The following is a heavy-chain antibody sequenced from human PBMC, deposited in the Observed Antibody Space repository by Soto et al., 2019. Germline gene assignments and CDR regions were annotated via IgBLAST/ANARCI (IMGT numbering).Heavy chain of an antibody. V-gene: IGHV3-53*01. CDR2: IYSGGST. J-gene: IGHJ1*01. D-gene: IGHD3-22*01. Sequence: EVQLVESGGGLIQPGGSLRLSCAASGFTVSSNYMSWVRQSPGKGLEWVSVIYSGGSTYYADSVKGQFTISRDNSKHTLYLQMKSLRAEDTAVYYCARDRVESGYPEYFQHWGQGTLVTVSS. CDR3: ARDRVESGYPEYFQH. CDR1: GFTVSSNY.